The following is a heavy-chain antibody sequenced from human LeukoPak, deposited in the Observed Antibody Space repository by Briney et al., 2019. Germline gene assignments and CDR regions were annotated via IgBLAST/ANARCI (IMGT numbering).Heavy chain of an antibody. J-gene: IGHJ4*02. CDR1: GFTFSTYW. V-gene: IGHV3-7*03. Sequence: GGSLRLSCAASGFTFSTYWMSWVRQAPGKGLEWVANIRQDGSEQYYVDSVKGRFTISRDNAKHSLFLQMNSLRAEDTAVYYCARGPYNYGFDYWGQGTLVTVSS. CDR3: ARGPYNYGFDY. D-gene: IGHD1-20*01. CDR2: IRQDGSEQ.